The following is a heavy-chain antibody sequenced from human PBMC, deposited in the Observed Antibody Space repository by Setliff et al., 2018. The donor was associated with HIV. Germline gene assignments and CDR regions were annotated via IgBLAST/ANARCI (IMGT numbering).Heavy chain of an antibody. Sequence: GGSLRLSCAASGFTFSTYWMHWVRQAPGKGLVWVSRINSDGSSTTYADSVKGRFTISRDNAKNTLYLQMNSLRAEDTAVYYCAREDSGSYFSDYWGQGTLVTVSS. D-gene: IGHD1-26*01. V-gene: IGHV3-74*01. CDR3: AREDSGSYFSDY. CDR1: GFTFSTYW. CDR2: INSDGSST. J-gene: IGHJ4*02.